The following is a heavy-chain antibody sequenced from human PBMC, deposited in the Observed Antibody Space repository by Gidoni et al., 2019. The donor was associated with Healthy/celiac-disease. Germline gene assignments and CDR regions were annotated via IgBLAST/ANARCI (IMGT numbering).Heavy chain of an antibody. V-gene: IGHV4-4*02. CDR3: ARDVFVDTAMVPTYYFDY. CDR1: GGSISSSNW. CDR2: IYHSGST. J-gene: IGHJ4*02. D-gene: IGHD5-18*01. Sequence: QVQLQESGPGLVKPSGTLSLTCAVSGGSISSSNWWSWVRQPPGKGLEWIGEIYHSGSTNYNPSLKNRVTISVDKSKNQFSLKLSSVTAADTAVYYCARDVFVDTAMVPTYYFDYWGQGTLVTVSS.